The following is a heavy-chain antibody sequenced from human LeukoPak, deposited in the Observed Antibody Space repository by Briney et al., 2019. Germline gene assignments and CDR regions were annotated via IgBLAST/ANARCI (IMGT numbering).Heavy chain of an antibody. CDR1: GFSLSTNGVG. CDR2: IYWNDDK. D-gene: IGHD3-3*01. Sequence: SGPTLVKPTQTLTLTCTFSGFSLSTNGVGVGWIRQPPGKSLEWLALIYWNDDKRYSPSLKSRLTITKDTSKNQVVLTMTNMDPVDTATYYCAHTSPEAYDFWSGYPYNWFDPWGQGTLVTVSS. V-gene: IGHV2-5*01. CDR3: AHTSPEAYDFWSGYPYNWFDP. J-gene: IGHJ5*02.